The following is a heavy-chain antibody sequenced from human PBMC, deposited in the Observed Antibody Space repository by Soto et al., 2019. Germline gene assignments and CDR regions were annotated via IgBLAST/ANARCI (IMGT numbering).Heavy chain of an antibody. D-gene: IGHD3-22*01. J-gene: IGHJ6*02. CDR2: ISSSSSTI. V-gene: IGHV3-48*01. CDR1: GFTFSSYS. Sequence: SGFTFSSYSINWVRQAPGKGLAWVSYISSSSSTIYYADSVKGRFTISRDNSKNTLYLQMNSLRAEDTAVYYCAAPRKGYYDSSGYYDYYYYGMDVWGQGTTVTVSS. CDR3: AAPRKGYYDSSGYYDYYYYGMDV.